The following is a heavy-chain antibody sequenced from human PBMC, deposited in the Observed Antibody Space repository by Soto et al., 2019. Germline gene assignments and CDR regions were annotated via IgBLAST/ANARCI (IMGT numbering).Heavy chain of an antibody. J-gene: IGHJ4*02. V-gene: IGHV1-46*01. CDR2: INPSGGST. CDR3: AREKDSSGYYYSRRTGYYFDY. Sequence: ASVKVSCKASGYTFTSYYMHWVRQAPGQGLEWMGIINPSGGSTSYAQKFQGRVTMTRDTSTSTVYMELSSLSSEDTAVYYCAREKDSSGYYYSRRTGYYFDYWGQGTLVTVSS. CDR1: GYTFTSYY. D-gene: IGHD3-22*01.